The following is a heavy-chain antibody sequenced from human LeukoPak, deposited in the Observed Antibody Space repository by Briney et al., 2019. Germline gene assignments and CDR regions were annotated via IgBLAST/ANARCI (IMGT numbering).Heavy chain of an antibody. CDR3: AREVRAYSSSWYVFDY. Sequence: SETLSLTCTVSGGSTSSYYWSWIRQPAGKGLEWIGRIYTSGSTYYNPSLKSRVTMSVDTSKNQFSLKLSSVTAADTAVYYCAREVRAYSSSWYVFDYWGQGTLVTVSS. V-gene: IGHV4-4*07. CDR2: IYTSGST. J-gene: IGHJ4*02. CDR1: GGSTSSYY. D-gene: IGHD6-13*01.